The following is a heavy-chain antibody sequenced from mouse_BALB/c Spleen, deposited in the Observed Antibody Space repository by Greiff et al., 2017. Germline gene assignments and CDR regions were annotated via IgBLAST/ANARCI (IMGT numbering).Heavy chain of an antibody. CDR3: ARTVHYGPFAY. CDR1: GFSLTSYG. CDR2: IWSGGST. Sequence: VKLMESGPGLVQPSQSLSITCTVSGFSLTSYGVHWVRQSPGKGLEWLGVIWSGGSTDYNAAFISRLSISKDNSKSQVFFKMNSLQANDTAIYYCARTVHYGPFAYWGQGTLVTVSA. D-gene: IGHD1-2*01. J-gene: IGHJ3*01. V-gene: IGHV2-2*02.